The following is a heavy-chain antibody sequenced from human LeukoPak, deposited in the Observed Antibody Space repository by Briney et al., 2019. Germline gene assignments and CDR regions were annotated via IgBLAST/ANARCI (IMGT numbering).Heavy chain of an antibody. J-gene: IGHJ4*02. D-gene: IGHD2-8*01. Sequence: GGSLRLSCAASRFTFSNYAMSWVRPAPGKGLEWVSAISGIGAGTYYADSVKGRFTISRDNSKNTLYRQMNSLRAEDTAVYYCAEGLYSRTIRHSSFDYWGQGTLLTVSS. CDR1: RFTFSNYA. CDR3: AEGLYSRTIRHSSFDY. V-gene: IGHV3-23*01. CDR2: ISGIGAGT.